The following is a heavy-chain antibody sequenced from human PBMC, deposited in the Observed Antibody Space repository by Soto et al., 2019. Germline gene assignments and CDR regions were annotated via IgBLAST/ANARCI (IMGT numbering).Heavy chain of an antibody. J-gene: IGHJ5*02. CDR1: GGSISSGDYY. V-gene: IGHV4-30-4*01. Sequence: QVQLQESGPGLVKPSQTPSLTCTVSGGSISSGDYYWSWIRQPPGKGLECIGYIDYRGSTYYNPSLKSRVNISVDTSKNQFSLNLNSVTAADTAVYFCARGGQCSGGSCYRNWFDPWGQGTPVTVSS. CDR3: ARGGQCSGGSCYRNWFDP. D-gene: IGHD2-15*01. CDR2: IDYRGST.